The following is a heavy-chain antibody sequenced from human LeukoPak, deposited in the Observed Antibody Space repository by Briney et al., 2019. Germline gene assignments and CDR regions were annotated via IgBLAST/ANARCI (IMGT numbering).Heavy chain of an antibody. CDR2: ITSSSSYI. D-gene: IGHD6-19*01. Sequence: GGSLRLSCAASGFTFSSYSMSWVRQAPGKGLEWVSSITSSSSYIYYADSVKGRFTISRDNAKNSLYLQMNSLRAEDTAVYYCAREMLAAVAAQSWGQGTLVTVSS. CDR1: GFTFSSYS. V-gene: IGHV3-21*01. CDR3: AREMLAAVAAQS. J-gene: IGHJ5*02.